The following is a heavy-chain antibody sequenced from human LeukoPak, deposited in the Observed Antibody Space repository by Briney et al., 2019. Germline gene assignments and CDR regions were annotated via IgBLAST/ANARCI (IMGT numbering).Heavy chain of an antibody. CDR1: GFTFSNYG. Sequence: GGSLRLSCAASGFTFSNYGMSWVRQAPGKGLEWVSVISGSGGSTYYVDSVQGRFTISRDNSKNTLYLQMNSLRAEDTAIYYCARVLRYFDWLPDYWGQGTLVTVSS. CDR3: ARVLRYFDWLPDY. D-gene: IGHD3-9*01. J-gene: IGHJ4*02. V-gene: IGHV3-23*01. CDR2: ISGSGGST.